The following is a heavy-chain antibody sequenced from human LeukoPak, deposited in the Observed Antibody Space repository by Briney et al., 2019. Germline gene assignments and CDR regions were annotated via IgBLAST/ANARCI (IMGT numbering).Heavy chain of an antibody. CDR2: IWYDGSNK. Sequence: PGGSLRLSCAASGFTFSRYGMRWVRQAPGKGLEWVAFIWYDGSNKYYADSVKGRLTISRDNSKNTLYVQMNSLRAEDTAVYYCAKHDPITLVRGVTNWFDSWGQGTLVTVSS. V-gene: IGHV3-30*02. CDR3: AKHDPITLVRGVTNWFDS. D-gene: IGHD3-10*01. J-gene: IGHJ5*01. CDR1: GFTFSRYG.